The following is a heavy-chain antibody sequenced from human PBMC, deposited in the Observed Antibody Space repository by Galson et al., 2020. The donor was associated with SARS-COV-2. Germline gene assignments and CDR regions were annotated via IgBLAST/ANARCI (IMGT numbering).Heavy chain of an antibody. Sequence: SETLSLTCTVSGDSISTHYWSWLRQPPGKGLEWIGYIYYSGATDYNPSLKSRVTISVDTSENQFSLKLSSVTAADTAVYYCAREWGTAKRGLFYYWGQGTLVTVSS. J-gene: IGHJ4*02. CDR3: AREWGTAKRGLFYY. V-gene: IGHV4-59*11. CDR1: GDSISTHY. CDR2: IYYSGAT. D-gene: IGHD1-1*01.